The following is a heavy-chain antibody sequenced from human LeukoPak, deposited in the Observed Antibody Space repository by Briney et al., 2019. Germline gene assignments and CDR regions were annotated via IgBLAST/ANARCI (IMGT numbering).Heavy chain of an antibody. V-gene: IGHV1-8*01. CDR3: ASADAGEWLLNPYSAGFDY. J-gene: IGHJ4*02. Sequence: VASVTVSCKASGYTFTSYDINWVRQATGQGLEWMGWMNPNSGNTGYAQKFQGRVTMTRNTSISTAYMELSSLRSEDTAVYYCASADAGEWLLNPYSAGFDYWGQGTLVTVSS. CDR2: MNPNSGNT. CDR1: GYTFTSYD. D-gene: IGHD3-3*01.